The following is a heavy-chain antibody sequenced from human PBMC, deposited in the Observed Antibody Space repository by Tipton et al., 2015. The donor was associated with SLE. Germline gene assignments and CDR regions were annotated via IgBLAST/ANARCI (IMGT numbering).Heavy chain of an antibody. CDR2: MYYSGST. V-gene: IGHV4-59*01. CDR3: ARGWGSTSSLFDY. CDR1: GDSISYNY. J-gene: IGHJ4*02. Sequence: TLSLTCTVSGDSISYNYWSWIRQPPGKGLEWIGYMYYSGSTKYNPSLKSRVTISVDTSKSQFSLKLTSVTAADTAVYFCARGWGSTSSLFDYWGQGTLVTVSS. D-gene: IGHD6-6*01.